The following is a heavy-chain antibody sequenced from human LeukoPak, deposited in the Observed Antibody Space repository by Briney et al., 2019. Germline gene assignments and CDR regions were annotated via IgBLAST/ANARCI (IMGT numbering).Heavy chain of an antibody. CDR2: ISGSGGST. CDR3: AKGSDFWSGYLSYDY. D-gene: IGHD3-3*01. V-gene: IGHV3-23*01. J-gene: IGHJ4*02. CDR1: AFTFSSYA. Sequence: GGSLRLSCAASAFTFSSYAMSWVRQAPGKGLEWVSAISGSGGSTYYADSVKGRFTISRDNTKNTLYLQMSSLRAEDTVVYYCAKGSDFWSGYLSYDYWGQGTLVTVSS.